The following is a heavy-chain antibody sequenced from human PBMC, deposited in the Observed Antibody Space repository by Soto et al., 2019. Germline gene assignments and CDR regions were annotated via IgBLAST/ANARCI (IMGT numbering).Heavy chain of an antibody. J-gene: IGHJ4*02. CDR2: ISGSGGST. V-gene: IGHV3-23*01. Sequence: GGSLRLSCAASGFTFSSYAMSWVRQAPGKGLEWISAISGSGGSTYYADSVKGRFTISRDNSKNTLYLQMNSLRAEDTAVYYCAKGPNVLGVLFKHWGQGTLVTVSS. D-gene: IGHD2-21*01. CDR3: AKGPNVLGVLFKH. CDR1: GFTFSSYA.